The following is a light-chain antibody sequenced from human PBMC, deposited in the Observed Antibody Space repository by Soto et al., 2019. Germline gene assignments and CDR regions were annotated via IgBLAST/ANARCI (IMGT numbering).Light chain of an antibody. Sequence: QSVLTQPPSVSAAPGQNVTISCSASSSNIGSNYVSWYQQLPGAAPKLLIYDSHKRPSGIPDRFSGSKSGTSATLGITGLQTGDESDYYCGTWDGTLSASVVFGGGTKLTVL. V-gene: IGLV1-51*01. CDR3: GTWDGTLSASVV. CDR2: DSH. J-gene: IGLJ2*01. CDR1: SSNIGSNY.